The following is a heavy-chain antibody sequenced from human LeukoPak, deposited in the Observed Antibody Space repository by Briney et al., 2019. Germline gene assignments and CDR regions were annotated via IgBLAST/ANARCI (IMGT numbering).Heavy chain of an antibody. Sequence: ETLSLTCVVSGGSFSGYHWTWMRQSPGKGFEWIGEINPSGRTNCNPSLKSRVMMSVDTSKSQFSLSLTSATAADTAVYYCARALTFPDIYYYMDVWGEGTAVTVFS. CDR3: ARALTFPDIYYYMDV. V-gene: IGHV4-34*01. D-gene: IGHD2/OR15-2a*01. CDR2: INPSGRT. CDR1: GGSFSGYH. J-gene: IGHJ6*03.